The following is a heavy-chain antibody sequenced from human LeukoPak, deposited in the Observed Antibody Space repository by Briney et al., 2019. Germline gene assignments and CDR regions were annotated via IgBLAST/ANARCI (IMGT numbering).Heavy chain of an antibody. CDR2: MNPNSGNT. J-gene: IGHJ5*02. CDR1: GYTFTSYD. V-gene: IGHV1-8*03. Sequence: ASVKVSCKASGYTFTSYDINWVRKATGQRLEWMGWMNPNSGNTGYAQKFQGRVTITRNTSISTAYMELSSLTSDDTAVYYCAREFYSGWYRGGWFDPWGQGTLVTVSS. D-gene: IGHD6-19*01. CDR3: AREFYSGWYRGGWFDP.